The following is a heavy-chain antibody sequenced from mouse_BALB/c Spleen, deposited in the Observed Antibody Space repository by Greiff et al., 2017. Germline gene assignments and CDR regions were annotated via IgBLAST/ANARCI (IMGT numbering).Heavy chain of an antibody. D-gene: IGHD2-1*01. J-gene: IGHJ4*01. CDR1: GYTFTSYW. Sequence: VQLQESGAELAKPGASVKMSCKASGYTFTSYWMHWVKQRPGQGLEWIGYINPSTGYTEYNQKFKDKATLTADKAASTAYMQLSSLTSEDSAVYYCAIYYGKSYYAMDYWGQGTSVTVSS. V-gene: IGHV1-7*01. CDR3: AIYYGKSYYAMDY. CDR2: INPSTGYT.